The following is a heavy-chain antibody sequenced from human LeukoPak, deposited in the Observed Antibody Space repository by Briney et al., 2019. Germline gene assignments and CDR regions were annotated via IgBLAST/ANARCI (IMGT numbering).Heavy chain of an antibody. CDR1: GFTFDDYG. CDR2: INHSGST. CDR3: ARRTSQYYYGSGSQLNNWFDP. Sequence: GSLRLSCAASGFTFDDYGMSWVRQAPGKGLEWIGEINHSGSTNYNPSLKSRVTISVDTSKNQFSLKLSSVTAADTAVYYCARRTSQYYYGSGSQLNNWFDPWGQGTLVTVSS. D-gene: IGHD3-10*01. V-gene: IGHV4-34*01. J-gene: IGHJ5*02.